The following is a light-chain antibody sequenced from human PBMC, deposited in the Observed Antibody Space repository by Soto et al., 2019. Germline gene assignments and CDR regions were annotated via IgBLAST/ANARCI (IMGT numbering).Light chain of an antibody. Sequence: QSALTQPASVSGSPGQSITISCTGTSSDVGGYNYVSWYQQHPGKAPKLMIYDVSDRPSGASNRFSGSKSGNTASLTISGLQAEDEADYYCSSHTSGSTLVFGGGTKLTVL. CDR3: SSHTSGSTLV. CDR2: DVS. J-gene: IGLJ2*01. CDR1: SSDVGGYNY. V-gene: IGLV2-14*01.